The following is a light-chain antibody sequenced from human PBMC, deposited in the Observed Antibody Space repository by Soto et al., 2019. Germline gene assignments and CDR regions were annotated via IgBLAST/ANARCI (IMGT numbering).Light chain of an antibody. CDR3: QQYNNWPIT. V-gene: IGKV3-15*01. CDR2: GAS. Sequence: EIVMTQSPATLSVSPGERAPLSCRASQSVGNNLAWYQHKAGQAPRLLIYGASTRATGVPARFSGSGSGTEFTLTISSLQSEDFEVYYCQQYNNWPITFGQGTRLEIK. CDR1: QSVGNN. J-gene: IGKJ5*01.